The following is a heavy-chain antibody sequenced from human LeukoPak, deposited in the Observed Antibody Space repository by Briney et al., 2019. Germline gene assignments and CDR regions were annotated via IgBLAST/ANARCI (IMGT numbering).Heavy chain of an antibody. CDR3: ARGRVPAPGGWFDP. J-gene: IGHJ5*02. Sequence: PSETLSLTCTVSGGSISSGGYYWSWIRQHPGKGLEWIGYIYYGGSTYYNPSLKSRVTISVDTSKNQFSLKLSSVTAADTAVYYCARGRVPAPGGWFDPWGQGTLVTVSS. D-gene: IGHD2-2*01. CDR1: GGSISSGGYY. CDR2: IYYGGST. V-gene: IGHV4-31*03.